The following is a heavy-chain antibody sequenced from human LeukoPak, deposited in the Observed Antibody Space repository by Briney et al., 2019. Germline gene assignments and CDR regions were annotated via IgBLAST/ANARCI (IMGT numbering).Heavy chain of an antibody. D-gene: IGHD6-13*01. Sequence: SETLSLTCTISGYSISSGYYWGWIRQPPGKGLEWIGSIYHSGSTYYKSSLKSRVTISVDTSKNQFSLKLNSVTAADTAVYYCTRGAGSSSWDQAYDYWGQGTLVTVSS. CDR3: TRGAGSSSWDQAYDY. CDR1: GYSISSGYY. CDR2: IYHSGST. V-gene: IGHV4-38-2*02. J-gene: IGHJ4*02.